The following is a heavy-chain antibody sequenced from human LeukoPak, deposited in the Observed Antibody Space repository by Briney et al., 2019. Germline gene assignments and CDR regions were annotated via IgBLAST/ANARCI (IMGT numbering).Heavy chain of an antibody. V-gene: IGHV3-23*01. D-gene: IGHD7-27*01. J-gene: IGHJ4*02. CDR3: AKASELGRGYFDY. CDR1: GFTFSTYG. Sequence: PGRSLRLSCAASGFTFSTYGMHWVRQAPGKGLEWVSVISGSGGSTNYADSVKGRFTMSRDNSQNTLYLQMNSLRAEDTAVYYCAKASELGRGYFDYWGQGTLVTVSS. CDR2: ISGSGGST.